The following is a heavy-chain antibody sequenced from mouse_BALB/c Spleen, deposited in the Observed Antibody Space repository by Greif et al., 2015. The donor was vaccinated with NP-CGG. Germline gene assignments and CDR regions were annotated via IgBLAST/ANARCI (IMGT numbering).Heavy chain of an antibody. CDR2: IDPANGNT. Sequence: EVQLQQSGAELVKPGASVKLSCTASGFNIKDTYMHWVKQRPEQGLEWIGRIDPANGNTKYDPKLQGKATITADTSSNTAYLQLSSLTSEDTAVYYCARYGNYVYFDVWGAGTTVTVSS. CDR3: ARYGNYVYFDV. D-gene: IGHD2-1*01. J-gene: IGHJ1*01. V-gene: IGHV14-3*02. CDR1: GFNIKDTY.